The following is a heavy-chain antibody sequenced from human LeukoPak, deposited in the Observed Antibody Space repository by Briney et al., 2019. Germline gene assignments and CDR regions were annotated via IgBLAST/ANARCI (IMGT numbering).Heavy chain of an antibody. D-gene: IGHD2-8*01. V-gene: IGHV3-23*01. Sequence: GGSLRLSCAASGFTFSDYYMSWIRQAPGKGLEWVSVISSSGHSTHFADSVKGRFTISRDNSKNTVYLQMNSLRAEDTAVYYCANEGPNFDYWGQGTLVTVSS. CDR3: ANEGPNFDY. CDR2: ISSSGHST. J-gene: IGHJ4*02. CDR1: GFTFSDYY.